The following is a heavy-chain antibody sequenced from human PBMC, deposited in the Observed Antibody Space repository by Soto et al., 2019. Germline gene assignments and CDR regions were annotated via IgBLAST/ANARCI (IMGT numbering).Heavy chain of an antibody. CDR2: ISGSGGST. CDR1: GFTFSSYA. J-gene: IGHJ4*02. Sequence: HPGGSLRLSCAASGFTFSSYAMSWVRQAPGKGLERVSAISGSGGSTYYVDSVKGRFTISRDNSKNTLYLQMSSLRAEDTALYYCAKDLFANILTGYCDYWGQGTLVTVSS. D-gene: IGHD3-9*01. CDR3: AKDLFANILTGYCDY. V-gene: IGHV3-23*01.